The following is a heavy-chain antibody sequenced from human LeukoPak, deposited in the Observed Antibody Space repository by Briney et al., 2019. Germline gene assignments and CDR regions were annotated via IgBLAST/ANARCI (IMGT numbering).Heavy chain of an antibody. D-gene: IGHD1-26*01. CDR1: GLITYDYA. J-gene: IGHJ5*02. V-gene: IGHV3-43*02. CDR3: VRESERSGWFDH. CDR2: ISGDGGST. Sequence: GGSLRLSCAAPGLITYDYAIHWVRQAPGKGLEWVSLISGDGGSTFYADSVGGRFTISRDNSKNSLSLQMSSLRSEDTALYFCVRESERSGWFDHWGQGTLVTVSS.